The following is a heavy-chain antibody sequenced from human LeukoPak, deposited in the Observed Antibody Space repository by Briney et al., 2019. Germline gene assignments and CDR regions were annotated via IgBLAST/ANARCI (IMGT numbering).Heavy chain of an antibody. CDR1: GYTFTSYD. J-gene: IGHJ4*02. V-gene: IGHV1-8*01. CDR2: MNPNSGNT. CDR3: ARGGPIVVVPAASNFDY. Sequence: ASVKVSCKASGYTFTSYDINWVRQATGQGLEWMGWMNPNSGNTGYAQKFQGRVTMTRNTSISTAYMELSSLRSEDTAVYYCARGGPIVVVPAASNFDYWGQGTLVTVSS. D-gene: IGHD2-2*01.